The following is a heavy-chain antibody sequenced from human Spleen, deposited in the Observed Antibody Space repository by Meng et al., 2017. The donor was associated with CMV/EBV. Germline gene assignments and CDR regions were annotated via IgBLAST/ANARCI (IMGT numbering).Heavy chain of an antibody. CDR3: ARVLLIFWRGGRSAEGVDV. J-gene: IGHJ6*02. CDR1: PYSFIKYD. CDR2: ISVFWGET. Sequence: ASVKGSCKASPYSFIKYDIGWVRQAPGQGLEWVGWISVFWGETKYTQKVEGRVCMTTDTSTSTAYMELRSRSSDDTAVYDCARVLLIFWRGGRSAEGVDVWGQGTTVTVSS. V-gene: IGHV1-18*01. D-gene: IGHD3-9*01.